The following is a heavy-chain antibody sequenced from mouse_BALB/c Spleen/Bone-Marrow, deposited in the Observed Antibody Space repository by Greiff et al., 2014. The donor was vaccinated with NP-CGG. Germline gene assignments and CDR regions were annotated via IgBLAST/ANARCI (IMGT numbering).Heavy chain of an antibody. CDR3: AAYYYGSSHGFAY. CDR2: IDPANGNT. Sequence: VQLKESGAELVKPGASVKLSCTASGFNIKDTYMHWVKQRPEQGLEWIGRIDPANGNTKYDPKFQGKATITADTSSNTAYLQLSSLTSEDTAVCYCAAYYYGSSHGFAYWGQGTLVTVSA. CDR1: GFNIKDTY. D-gene: IGHD1-1*01. V-gene: IGHV14-3*02. J-gene: IGHJ3*01.